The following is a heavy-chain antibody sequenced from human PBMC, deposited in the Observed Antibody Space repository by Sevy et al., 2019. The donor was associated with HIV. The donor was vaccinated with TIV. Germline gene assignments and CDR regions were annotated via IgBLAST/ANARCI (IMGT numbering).Heavy chain of an antibody. CDR1: GFTFSNNW. CDR3: ARGIFGSGSRLGLGY. D-gene: IGHD3-10*01. CDR2: IKQDGTEK. J-gene: IGHJ4*02. Sequence: GESLKISCVASGFTFSNNWMTWVRQAPGKGLQWVANIKQDGTEKYFVDSVKGPFTISRDNAKNSRYLQMSSLRVEDTAVYYCARGIFGSGSRLGLGYWGQGTLVTVSS. V-gene: IGHV3-7*01.